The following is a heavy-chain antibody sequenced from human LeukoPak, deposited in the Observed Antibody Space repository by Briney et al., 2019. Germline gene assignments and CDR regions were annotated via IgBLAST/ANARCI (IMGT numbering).Heavy chain of an antibody. CDR1: GVTGSGYY. J-gene: IGHJ4*02. CDR2: IYSGGST. CDR3: ARGRWGIGNFDY. V-gene: IGHV3-66*01. Sequence: GGSLRLSCAASGVTGSGYYMSWVRQAPGKGLEWVSVIYSGGSTYYADSVKGRFTISRDNSKNTLYLQMNSLRAEDTAVYYCARGRWGIGNFDYWGQGTLVTVSS. D-gene: IGHD5-24*01.